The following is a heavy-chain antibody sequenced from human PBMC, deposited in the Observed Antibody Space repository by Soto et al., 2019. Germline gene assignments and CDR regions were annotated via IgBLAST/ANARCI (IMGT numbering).Heavy chain of an antibody. Sequence: QEQLVESGGGVVQPGRSLRLSCVASGFIFSNYGWHWVRQAPGMGLEWVAVIWYDGNNKYYADSVKGRFTVSRDNSKNTVYLQMNSLRDEDTAVYYCARDWGGPTRSRCVAPNYWGQGTLVTVSS. CDR2: IWYDGNNK. CDR3: ARDWGGPTRSRCVAPNY. D-gene: IGHD2-21*01. CDR1: GFIFSNYG. J-gene: IGHJ4*02. V-gene: IGHV3-33*01.